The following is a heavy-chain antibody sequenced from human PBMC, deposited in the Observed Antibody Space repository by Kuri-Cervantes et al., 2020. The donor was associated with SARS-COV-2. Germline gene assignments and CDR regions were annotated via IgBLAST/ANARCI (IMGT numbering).Heavy chain of an antibody. V-gene: IGHV3-33*01. D-gene: IGHD6-13*01. CDR3: ARDIKGKTAAGTVFYYYYGMDV. CDR1: GFTFSSYC. Sequence: GGSLRLSCAASGFTFSSYCMHWVRQAPGKGLEWVAVIGYDGSNNYYADSVKGRFTISRDNSKNTLYLQMNSLRAEDTAVYYGARDIKGKTAAGTVFYYYYGMDVWGQGTTVTVSS. CDR2: IGYDGSNN. J-gene: IGHJ6*02.